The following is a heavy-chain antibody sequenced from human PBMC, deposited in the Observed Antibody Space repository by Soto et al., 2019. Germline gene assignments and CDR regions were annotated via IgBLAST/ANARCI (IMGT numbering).Heavy chain of an antibody. D-gene: IGHD3-22*01. J-gene: IGHJ6*02. V-gene: IGHV3-48*02. CDR2: ISSSSSTI. CDR1: GFTFSSYS. Sequence: EVQLVESGGGLVQPGGSLRLSCAASGFTFSSYSMNWVRQAPGKGLEWVSYISSSSSTIYYADSVKGRFTISRDNAKNPLYLQMNSLRDADTAVYYCARKNTYYYDSSGRMDVWGQGTTVTVSS. CDR3: ARKNTYYYDSSGRMDV.